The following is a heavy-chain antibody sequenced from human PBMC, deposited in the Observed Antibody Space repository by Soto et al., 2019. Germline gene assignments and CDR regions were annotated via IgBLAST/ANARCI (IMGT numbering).Heavy chain of an antibody. J-gene: IGHJ6*02. CDR3: ARPPVDTGYYGMDV. V-gene: IGHV1-69*13. D-gene: IGHD5-18*01. CDR2: IIPTFGTA. CDR1: GGTFSSYA. Sequence: SVKVSCKASGGTFSSYAISWVRQAPGQGLEWMGGIIPTFGTANYAQKFQGRVTITADESTSTAYMELSSLRSEDTAVYYCARPPVDTGYYGMDVWGQGTTVTVSS.